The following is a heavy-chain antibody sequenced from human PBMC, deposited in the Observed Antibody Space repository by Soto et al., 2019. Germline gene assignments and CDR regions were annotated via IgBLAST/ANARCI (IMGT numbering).Heavy chain of an antibody. CDR2: IIPILGIA. Sequence: ASVKVSCKASGGTFSSYTISWVRQAPGQGLEWMGRIIPILGIANYTQKFQGRVTITADKSTSTAYMELSSLRSEDTAVYYCARGPYYDSSGLAYWGQGTLVTVSS. CDR3: ARGPYYDSSGLAY. CDR1: GGTFSSYT. D-gene: IGHD3-22*01. V-gene: IGHV1-69*02. J-gene: IGHJ4*02.